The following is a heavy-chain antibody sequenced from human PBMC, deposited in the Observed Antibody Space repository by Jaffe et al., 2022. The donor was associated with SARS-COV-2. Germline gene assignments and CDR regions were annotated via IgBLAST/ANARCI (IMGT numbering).Heavy chain of an antibody. CDR2: ISSSSSYI. CDR3: AKSQNFGVDAFDI. CDR1: GFTFSSYS. V-gene: IGHV3-21*01. D-gene: IGHD3-3*01. J-gene: IGHJ3*02. Sequence: EVQLVESGGGLVKPGGSLRLSCAASGFTFSSYSMNWVRQAPGKGLEWVSSISSSSSYIYYADSVKGRFTISRDNAKNSLYLQMNSLRAEDTAVYYCAKSQNFGVDAFDIWGQGTMVTVSS.